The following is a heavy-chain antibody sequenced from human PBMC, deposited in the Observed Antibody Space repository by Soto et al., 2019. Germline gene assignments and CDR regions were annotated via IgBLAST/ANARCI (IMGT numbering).Heavy chain of an antibody. V-gene: IGHV4-59*08. D-gene: IGHD3-16*01. J-gene: IGHJ6*03. Sequence: SETLSLTCTVSGGSISSYYWSWIRQPPGKGLEWIGYIYYSGNTNYNPSLKSRVTISVDTSKNQFSLKLSSVTAADTAVYYCARLLGETNYYYYYMDVWGKGTTVTVSS. CDR3: ARLLGETNYYYYYMDV. CDR2: IYYSGNT. CDR1: GGSISSYY.